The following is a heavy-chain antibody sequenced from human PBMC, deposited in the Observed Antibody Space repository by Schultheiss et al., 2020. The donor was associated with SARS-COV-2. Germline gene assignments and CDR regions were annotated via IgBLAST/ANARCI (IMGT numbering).Heavy chain of an antibody. CDR3: ARANSHYGDYYYYYYYYMDV. D-gene: IGHD4-17*01. CDR2: IKQDESEK. Sequence: GGSLRLSCAASGFTFSSYAMSWVRQAPGKGLEWVANIKQDESEKYYVDSVKGRFTISRDNSKNTLYLQMNSLRAEDTAVYYCARANSHYGDYYYYYYYYMDVWGKGTTVTVSS. CDR1: GFTFSSYA. J-gene: IGHJ6*03. V-gene: IGHV3-7*01.